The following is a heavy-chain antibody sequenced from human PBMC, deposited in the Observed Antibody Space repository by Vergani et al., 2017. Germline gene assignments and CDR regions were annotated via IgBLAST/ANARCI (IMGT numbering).Heavy chain of an antibody. CDR3: ARDVPYIRYYYYGMDV. J-gene: IGHJ6*02. CDR1: GGTFSSYA. D-gene: IGHD2-21*01. V-gene: IGHV1-69*12. CDR2: IIPIFGTA. Sequence: QVQQVQSGAEVKKPGSSVKVSCKASGGTFSSYAISWVRQAPGQGLEWMGGIIPIFGTANYAQKFQGRVTITADESTSTAYMELTSLRSEDTAVYYCARDVPYIRYYYYGMDVWGQGTTVTVSS.